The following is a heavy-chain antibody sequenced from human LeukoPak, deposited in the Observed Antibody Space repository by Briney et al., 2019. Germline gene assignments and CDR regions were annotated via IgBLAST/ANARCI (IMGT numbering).Heavy chain of an antibody. CDR2: IYYSGST. J-gene: IGHJ4*02. V-gene: IGHV4-61*05. D-gene: IGHD3-10*01. CDR3: ARLSRGD. Sequence: SETLSLTCTVSGGSISSSSYYWGWIRQPPGKGLEWIGYIYYSGSTNYNPSLKSRVTISVDTSKNQFSLKLSSVTAADTAVYYCARLSRGDWGQGTLVTVSS. CDR1: GGSISSSSYY.